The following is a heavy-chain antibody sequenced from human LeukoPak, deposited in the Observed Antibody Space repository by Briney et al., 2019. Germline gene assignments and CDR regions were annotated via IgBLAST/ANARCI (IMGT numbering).Heavy chain of an antibody. V-gene: IGHV3-53*01. CDR3: AKGGSYLSAFDI. D-gene: IGHD1-26*01. CDR1: GFTVSSNY. CDR2: IYSGGST. Sequence: GGSLRLSCAASGFTVSSNYMSWVRQAPGRGLEWVSVIYSGGSTFYADSVKGRFTISRDNSKSTLYLQMNSLRAEDTAVYYCAKGGSYLSAFDIWGQGTMVTVSS. J-gene: IGHJ3*02.